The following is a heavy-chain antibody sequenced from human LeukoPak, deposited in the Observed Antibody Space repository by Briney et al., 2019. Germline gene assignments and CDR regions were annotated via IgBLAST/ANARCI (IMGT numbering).Heavy chain of an antibody. CDR1: GGSISSSSYY. J-gene: IGHJ4*02. CDR2: IYYSGST. D-gene: IGHD2-2*01. Sequence: SETLSLTRTVSGGSISSSSYYWGWIRQPPGKGLEWIGSIYYSGSTYYNPSLKSRVTISVDTSKNQFSLKLSSVTAADTAVYYCARRRARYCSSTSCSDFDYWGQGTLVTVSS. CDR3: ARRRARYCSSTSCSDFDY. V-gene: IGHV4-39*07.